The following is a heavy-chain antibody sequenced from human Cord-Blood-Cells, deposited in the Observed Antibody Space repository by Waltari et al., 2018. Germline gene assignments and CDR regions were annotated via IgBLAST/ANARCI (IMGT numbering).Heavy chain of an antibody. CDR3: ARGRKGSTVTDY. V-gene: IGHV3-48*02. CDR1: GFTFSSYS. Sequence: EVQLVESGGGLVQPGGSLRLSCAASGFTFSSYSMNWVRQAPGKGLEWVSYISSSSSTIYYADSVKGRLNISRDKAKNSLYLQMNSLRDEDTAVYYCARGRKGSTVTDYWGQGTLVTVSS. D-gene: IGHD4-17*01. J-gene: IGHJ4*02. CDR2: ISSSSSTI.